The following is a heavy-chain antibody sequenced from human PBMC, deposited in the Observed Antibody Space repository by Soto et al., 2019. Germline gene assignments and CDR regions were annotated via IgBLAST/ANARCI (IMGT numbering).Heavy chain of an antibody. V-gene: IGHV3-7*01. CDR3: ARTGDGHHDFLYY. J-gene: IGHJ4*01. CDR1: GFTFSSYW. Sequence: PGGSLRLSCAASGFTFSSYWINWVRQAPGKGLEWVANINQDGNEDNLLDSVKGRFTISRDNAKNSLFLQMNSLRVDDTAVYYCARTGDGHHDFLYYWGHGALVTVAS. D-gene: IGHD1-1*01. CDR2: INQDGNED.